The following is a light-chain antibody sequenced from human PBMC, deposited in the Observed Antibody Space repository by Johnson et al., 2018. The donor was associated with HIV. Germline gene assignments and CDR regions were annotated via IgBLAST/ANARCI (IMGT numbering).Light chain of an antibody. Sequence: QSVLTQPPSVSAAPGQKVTISCSGSSSNIGNNYVSWYQQLPGTAPKLLIYDNNKRPSGISDRFSDSQSGTSATLAITGLPTGDEADYYCGTWDTSLGAQYVFGSGTKVTVL. CDR2: DNN. J-gene: IGLJ1*01. CDR1: SSNIGNNY. CDR3: GTWDTSLGAQYV. V-gene: IGLV1-51*01.